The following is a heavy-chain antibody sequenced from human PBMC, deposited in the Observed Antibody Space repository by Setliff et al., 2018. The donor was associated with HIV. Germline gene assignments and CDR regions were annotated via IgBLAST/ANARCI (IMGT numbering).Heavy chain of an antibody. D-gene: IGHD1-7*01. CDR3: ARNKYNWNYYYYYGMDV. Sequence: SETLSLTCTVSGGSISSGGYYWSWIRQHPGKGLEWIGYIYCSGSTYYNPSLKSRVTISVDTSKNQFSLKLSSVTAADTAVYYCARNKYNWNYYYYYGMDVWGQGTKVTV. J-gene: IGHJ6*02. CDR2: IYCSGST. V-gene: IGHV4-31*03. CDR1: GGSISSGGYY.